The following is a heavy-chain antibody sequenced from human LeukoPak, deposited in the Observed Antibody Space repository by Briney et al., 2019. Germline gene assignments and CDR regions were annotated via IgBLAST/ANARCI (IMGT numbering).Heavy chain of an antibody. Sequence: PGGSLRLSCAASGFTFSSYAMSWVRQAPGRGLEWVSAISGSGGSTYYADSVKGRFTISRDNSKNTLYLQMNSLRAEDTAVYYCAKGLAAAGPYYYGMDVWGQGTTVTVSS. CDR2: ISGSGGST. V-gene: IGHV3-23*01. J-gene: IGHJ6*02. CDR3: AKGLAAAGPYYYGMDV. D-gene: IGHD6-13*01. CDR1: GFTFSSYA.